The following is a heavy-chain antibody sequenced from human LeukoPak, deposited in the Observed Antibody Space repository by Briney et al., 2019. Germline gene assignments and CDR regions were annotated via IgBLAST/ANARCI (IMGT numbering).Heavy chain of an antibody. V-gene: IGHV3-30*18. CDR3: AKTRGTYNAYYYYMDV. J-gene: IGHJ6*03. CDR2: ISYDGSNK. CDR1: GFTFSSYG. Sequence: PGGSLRLSCAASGFTFSSYGMHWVRQAPGKGLEWVTVISYDGSNKYYADSVKGRFTISRDNSKNTLYLEMNSLTAGDTAVYYCAKTRGTYNAYYYYMDVWGKGTTVTVSS. D-gene: IGHD1-26*01.